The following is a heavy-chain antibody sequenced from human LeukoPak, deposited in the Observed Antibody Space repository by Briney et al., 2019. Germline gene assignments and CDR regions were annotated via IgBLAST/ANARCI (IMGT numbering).Heavy chain of an antibody. CDR2: IIPMFGTA. Sequence: GASVKVSCKASGGTFSSYAISWVRQAPGQGLEWMGGIIPMFGTANYAQKFQGRVTITADKSTSTAYMELSSLRSEDTAVYYCARGGPYCSGGSCYAYMDVWGKGTTVSVSS. J-gene: IGHJ6*03. CDR1: GGTFSSYA. CDR3: ARGGPYCSGGSCYAYMDV. V-gene: IGHV1-69*06. D-gene: IGHD2-15*01.